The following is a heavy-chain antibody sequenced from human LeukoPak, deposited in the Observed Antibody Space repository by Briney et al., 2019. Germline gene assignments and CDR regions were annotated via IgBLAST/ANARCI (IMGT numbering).Heavy chain of an antibody. V-gene: IGHV4-59*01. D-gene: IGHD6-13*01. J-gene: IGHJ5*02. CDR1: GGSISSYY. Sequence: PSETLSLTCTVSGGSISSYYWSWIRQPPGKGLEWIGYIYYSGSTNYNPSLKSRVTISVDTSKNQLSLKLSSVTAADTAVYYCARGLTAAGVWFDPWGQGTLVTVSS. CDR3: ARGLTAAGVWFDP. CDR2: IYYSGST.